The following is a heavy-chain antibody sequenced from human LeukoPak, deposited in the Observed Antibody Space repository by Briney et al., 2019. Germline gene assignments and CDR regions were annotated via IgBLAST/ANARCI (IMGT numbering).Heavy chain of an antibody. CDR3: ARGYLTSNLPNGY. D-gene: IGHD1-1*01. J-gene: IGHJ4*02. CDR2: INPNSGGT. Sequence: EASVKVSCKASGYTFTGYYMHWVRQAPGQGLEWMGRINPNSGGTNYAQKLQGRVTMTTDTSTSTAYMELRSLRSDDTAVYYCARGYLTSNLPNGYWGQGTLVTVSS. V-gene: IGHV1-2*06. CDR1: GYTFTGYY.